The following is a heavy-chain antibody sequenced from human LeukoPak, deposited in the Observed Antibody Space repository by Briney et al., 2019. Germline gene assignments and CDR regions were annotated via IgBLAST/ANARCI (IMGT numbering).Heavy chain of an antibody. CDR1: GFTFSSYE. V-gene: IGHV3-48*03. D-gene: IGHD4-17*01. J-gene: IGHJ4*02. Sequence: GGSLRLSCAASGFTFSSYEMNWVRQAPGKGREWISYITGSGDTIYYADSVKGRFTISRDNAKNSLYLQKNSLRDEDTGVYYCAKDYGDYALDPGCCDYWGQGTLVTVSS. CDR2: ITGSGDTI. CDR3: AKDYGDYALDPGCCDY.